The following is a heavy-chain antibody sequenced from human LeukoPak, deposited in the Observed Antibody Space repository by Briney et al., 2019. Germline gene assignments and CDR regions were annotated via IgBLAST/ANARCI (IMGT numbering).Heavy chain of an antibody. J-gene: IGHJ6*04. CDR3: ARDHDYGDYGEYGMDV. Sequence: GGSLRLSCAASGFTFSDYYMSWIRQAPGKGLEWVSYISSSGSTIYYADSVKGRFTISRDNAKNSLYLQMNSLRAEDTAVYYCARDHDYGDYGEYGMDVWGKGTTVTVSS. CDR1: GFTFSDYY. V-gene: IGHV3-11*04. CDR2: ISSSGSTI. D-gene: IGHD4-17*01.